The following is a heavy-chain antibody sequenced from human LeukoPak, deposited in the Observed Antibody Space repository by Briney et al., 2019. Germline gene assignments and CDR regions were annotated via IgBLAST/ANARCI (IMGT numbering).Heavy chain of an antibody. CDR3: ARIQAAAGLMFDY. J-gene: IGHJ4*02. CDR2: IDWDDDQ. CDR1: GFSLSTSGMC. D-gene: IGHD6-13*01. Sequence: SGPTLVKPTQTLTLTCTFSGFSLSTSGMCVSWIRQPPGKALEWLARIDWDDDQYYSTSLKTRLTISKDSSNNQVVLPMSNMDPVDTATYYCARIQAAAGLMFDYWGQGTLVTVSS. V-gene: IGHV2-70*11.